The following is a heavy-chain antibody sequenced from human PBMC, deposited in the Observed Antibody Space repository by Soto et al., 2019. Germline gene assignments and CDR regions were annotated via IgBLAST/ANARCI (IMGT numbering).Heavy chain of an antibody. CDR1: GFTFSSYA. V-gene: IGHV3-64D*06. D-gene: IGHD4-17*01. Sequence: GESLKISCSASGFTFSSYAMHWVRQAPGKGLEYVSAISSNGGSTYYADSVKGRFTISRDNSKNTLYLQMSSLRAEDTAVYYCVKVTTTVTTDYWGQGTLVTVSS. CDR2: ISSNGGST. J-gene: IGHJ4*02. CDR3: VKVTTTVTTDY.